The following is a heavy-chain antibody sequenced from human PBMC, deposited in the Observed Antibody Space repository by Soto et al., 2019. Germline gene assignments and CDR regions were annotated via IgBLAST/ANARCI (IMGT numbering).Heavy chain of an antibody. D-gene: IGHD2-21*01. CDR2: IVVGSGKT. CDR3: AATFDSGSYDFGGHTW. V-gene: IGHV1-58*02. Sequence: SVKVSCKASGFTFSSSAIQWVRQARGQPLEWIGWIVVGSGKTDYTHNLQARVTITRDKSTSTAYMELSGLRSEDTAVYYCAATFDSGSYDFGGHTWWGQGTLGTVSA. CDR1: GFTFSSSA. J-gene: IGHJ4*02.